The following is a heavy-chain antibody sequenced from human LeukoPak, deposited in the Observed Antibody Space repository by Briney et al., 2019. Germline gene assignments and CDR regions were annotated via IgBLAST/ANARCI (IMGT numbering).Heavy chain of an antibody. CDR3: ASSKWDYDSSYDY. J-gene: IGHJ4*02. CDR1: VFTFDDYA. Sequence: PGGSLRLSCAASVFTFDDYAMHWVRQAPGKGLEWVSVISWNSGTIGYADSVKGRFTMSRANAKNSLYLQMNSLRAEDTAVYYCASSKWDYDSSYDYWGQGTLVTVSS. D-gene: IGHD3-22*01. V-gene: IGHV3-9*01. CDR2: ISWNSGTI.